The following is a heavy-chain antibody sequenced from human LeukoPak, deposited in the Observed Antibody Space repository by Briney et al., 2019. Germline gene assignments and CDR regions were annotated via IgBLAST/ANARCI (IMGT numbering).Heavy chain of an antibody. CDR1: GYNFMNYG. CDR2: VSSHNNYT. CDR3: ARELYGDFLPGEN. J-gene: IGHJ4*02. D-gene: IGHD4-17*01. V-gene: IGHV1-18*01. Sequence: ASVKVSCKASGYNFMNYGVTLVRQAPGHGLEWMGWVSSHNNYTNYAQIFQGRVTMTTDTSTSTAYMELRSLRSDDTAVYFCARELYGDFLPGENWGQGTLVTVSS.